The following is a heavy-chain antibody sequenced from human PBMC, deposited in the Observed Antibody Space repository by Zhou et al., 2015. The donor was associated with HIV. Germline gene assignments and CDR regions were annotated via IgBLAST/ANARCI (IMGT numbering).Heavy chain of an antibody. CDR2: IRSKTDGGTT. D-gene: IGHD2-15*01. CDR3: TTGGDFVAVVDARDV. CDR1: GFTFTNAW. V-gene: IGHV3-15*01. J-gene: IGHJ6*02. Sequence: VQLVESGGGLVKPGGSLRLSCAASGFTFTNAWMNWVRQAPGKGLEWVGRIRSKTDGGTTDYAAPVKGRFTISRDDSKYTLYLQMNSLKTEDTAVYWCTTGGDFVAVVDARDVWGQGTTVTVSS.